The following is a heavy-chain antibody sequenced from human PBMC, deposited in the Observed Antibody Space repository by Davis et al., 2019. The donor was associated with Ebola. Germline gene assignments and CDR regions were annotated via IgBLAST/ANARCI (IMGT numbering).Heavy chain of an antibody. CDR1: GFTSSKSS. D-gene: IGHD1-7*01. CDR3: ARDNYISAFYYYYFMDV. Sequence: GGSLRLSCAASGFTSSKSSMNWFRQAPGKGLEWVSSIISNSRATYYADSLKGRFTISRDNAKSSLYLQMNSLRDEDTGVYFCARDNYISAFYYYYFMDVWGQGTTVTDSS. CDR2: IISNSRAT. J-gene: IGHJ6*02. V-gene: IGHV3-21*01.